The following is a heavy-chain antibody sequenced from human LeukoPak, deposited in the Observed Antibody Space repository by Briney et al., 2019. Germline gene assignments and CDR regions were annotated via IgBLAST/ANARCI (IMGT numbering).Heavy chain of an antibody. J-gene: IGHJ4*02. CDR3: GRDAVLGSGSVDY. V-gene: IGHV3-11*04. CDR1: GFSLIDNY. D-gene: IGHD3-10*01. Sequence: GGSLRLSCAASGFSLIDNYMSWIRQAPGKGLEWASYISSSGTTIYYADSVKGRFTISRDHAKNSLYLQMNSLRAEDTAVYYCGRDAVLGSGSVDYWGQGVLVNVSS. CDR2: ISSSGTTI.